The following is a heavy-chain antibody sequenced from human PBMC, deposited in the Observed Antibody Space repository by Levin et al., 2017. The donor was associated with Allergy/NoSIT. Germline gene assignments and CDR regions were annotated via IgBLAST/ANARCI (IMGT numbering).Heavy chain of an antibody. CDR2: IFSHDEK. CDR1: GFSLSNARMG. V-gene: IGHV2-26*01. Sequence: SGPTLVKPTETLTLTCTVSGFSLSNARMGVSWIRQPPGKALEWLAHIFSHDEKSYSTSLKSRLTISKDTSKSQVVLTMTNMDPVDTATYDCERIGGLLGFGELSSVWFDPWGQGTLVTVSS. J-gene: IGHJ5*02. CDR3: ERIGGLLGFGELSSVWFDP. D-gene: IGHD3-10*01.